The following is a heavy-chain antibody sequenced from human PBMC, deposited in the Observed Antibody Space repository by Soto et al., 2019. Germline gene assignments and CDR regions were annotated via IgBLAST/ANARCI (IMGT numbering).Heavy chain of an antibody. V-gene: IGHV3-30*18. Sequence: HPGGSLRLSCAASGFTFSSHGTHWVRQAPGKGLEWVAVISYDGSNKYYADSVKGRFTISRDNSKNTLYLQMNSLRAEDTAVYYCAKDRRKVVVAAPFDYWGQGTLVTVSS. CDR2: ISYDGSNK. J-gene: IGHJ4*02. D-gene: IGHD2-15*01. CDR3: AKDRRKVVVAAPFDY. CDR1: GFTFSSHG.